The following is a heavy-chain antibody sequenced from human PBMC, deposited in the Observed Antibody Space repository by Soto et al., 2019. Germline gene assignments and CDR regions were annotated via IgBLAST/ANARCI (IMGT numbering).Heavy chain of an antibody. CDR3: AMQDYYDSSGYYFRGFDP. Sequence: LSLSCAASGFTFSSYSMNWVRQAPGKGLEWVSSISSSSSYIYYADSVKGRFTISRDNAKNSLYLQMNSLRAEDTAVYYCAMQDYYDSSGYYFRGFDPWGQGTLVTVSA. V-gene: IGHV3-21*01. J-gene: IGHJ5*02. CDR2: ISSSSSYI. CDR1: GFTFSSYS. D-gene: IGHD3-22*01.